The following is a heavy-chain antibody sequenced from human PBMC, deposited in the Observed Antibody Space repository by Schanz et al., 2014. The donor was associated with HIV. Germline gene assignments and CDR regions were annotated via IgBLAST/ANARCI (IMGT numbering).Heavy chain of an antibody. D-gene: IGHD1-1*01. V-gene: IGHV3-11*04. Sequence: QVQLVESGGGLVEPGGSLRLSCEASGFIFNGYYLTWIRQAPGKGLEWVSDISGSGGSTYYADSVKGRFTISRDNSKNTLFLQMSSLRAEETAMYYCATDGGLERAFGFWGQGTLVSVSS. CDR3: ATDGGLERAFGF. J-gene: IGHJ4*02. CDR2: ISGSGGST. CDR1: GFIFNGYY.